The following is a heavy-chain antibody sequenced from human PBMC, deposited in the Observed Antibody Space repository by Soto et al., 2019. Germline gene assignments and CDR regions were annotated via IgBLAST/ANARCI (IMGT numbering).Heavy chain of an antibody. D-gene: IGHD3-3*01. Sequence: EGSLXLSCAASGFTFSSYSMSWVRQAPGKGLEWVSAISGSGGSTYYADSVKGRFTISRDNSKNTLYLQMNSLRAEDTAVYYCAKGAVLRFLEWLFDYWGQGTLVTVSS. CDR3: AKGAVLRFLEWLFDY. CDR1: GFTFSSYS. V-gene: IGHV3-23*01. CDR2: ISGSGGST. J-gene: IGHJ4*02.